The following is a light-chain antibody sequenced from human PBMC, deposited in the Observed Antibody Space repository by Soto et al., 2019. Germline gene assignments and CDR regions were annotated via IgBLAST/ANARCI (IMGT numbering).Light chain of an antibody. V-gene: IGLV2-23*02. CDR2: EVH. J-gene: IGLJ2*01. Sequence: QSVLTQPASVSGSPGQSITISCTGTSGNIGSYSLVSWYQQYPGKVPKLIIYEVHKRPSGVSDRFSGSQSGATASLVISGLQPEDEADYYCCSYAGSVVFGGGTKLTVL. CDR1: SGNIGSYSL. CDR3: CSYAGSVV.